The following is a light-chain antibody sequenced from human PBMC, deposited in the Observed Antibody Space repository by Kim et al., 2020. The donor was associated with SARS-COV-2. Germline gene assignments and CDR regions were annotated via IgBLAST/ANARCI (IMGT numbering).Light chain of an antibody. CDR1: SLRSYY. Sequence: SSELTQDHAESVALGQTVRITCQGDSLRSYYASWYQQKPGQAPVLVIYGKNNRPSGIPDRFSGSSSGNTATLTITGAQAEDEADYYCNSRDSSGNHLRVFGGGTHLTFL. CDR3: NSRDSSGNHLRV. CDR2: GKN. V-gene: IGLV3-19*01. J-gene: IGLJ2*01.